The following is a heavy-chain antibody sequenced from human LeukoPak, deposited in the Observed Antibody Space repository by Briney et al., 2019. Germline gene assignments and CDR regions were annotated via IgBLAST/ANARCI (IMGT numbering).Heavy chain of an antibody. D-gene: IGHD3-10*01. CDR1: GGSFSGYY. CDR2: IYYSGST. CDR3: ARQTYYASGSYYFLDY. Sequence: SETLSLTCAVYGGSFSGYYWSWIRQPPVKGLEWIGYIYYSGSTNYNPSLKSRVTMSVDTSKNQFSLKLSSVTAADTAVYYCARQTYYASGSYYFLDYWGQGTLVTVSS. J-gene: IGHJ4*02. V-gene: IGHV4-59*01.